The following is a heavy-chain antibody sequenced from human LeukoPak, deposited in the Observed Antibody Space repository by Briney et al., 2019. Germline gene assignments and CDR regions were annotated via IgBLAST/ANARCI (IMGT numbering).Heavy chain of an antibody. CDR1: GFTFSNYG. J-gene: IGHJ4*02. CDR2: ISYDERNK. CDR3: AKDGDRDGYNYADY. Sequence: GGSLRLSCAASGFTFSNYGMHWVRQAPGKGLEWVALISYDERNKFYVDSVKGRFTISRDNSKNTLYLQMNSLRADDTAVYHCAKDGDRDGYNYADYWGQGTLVTVSS. D-gene: IGHD5-24*01. V-gene: IGHV3-30*18.